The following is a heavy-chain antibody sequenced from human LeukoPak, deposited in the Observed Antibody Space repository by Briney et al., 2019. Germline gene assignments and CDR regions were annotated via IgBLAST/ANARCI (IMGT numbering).Heavy chain of an antibody. D-gene: IGHD3-22*01. CDR3: ASYKTYYDSSGNPFDY. V-gene: IGHV4-38-2*02. J-gene: IGHJ4*02. Sequence: SETLSLTCTVFGSSINSVYSWGWIRQPPGQGLEWFGSIYHDGNTYYTSSLKSRVTISVHTSENQFSLKLTCVTAADTAVYYCASYKTYYDSSGNPFDYWGQGTLVTVSS. CDR1: GSSINSVYS. CDR2: IYHDGNT.